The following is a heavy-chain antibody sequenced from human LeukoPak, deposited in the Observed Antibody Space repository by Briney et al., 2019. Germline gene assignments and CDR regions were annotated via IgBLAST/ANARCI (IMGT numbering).Heavy chain of an antibody. Sequence: ASVKVSCKASGYTFTNYGISWVRQAPGQGLEWMGWISTYNGNTRYAQTLQGRVTMTRDMSTSTVYMELSSLRSEDTAVYYCASDVRGYSYGYDYYYYMDVWGKGTTVTVSS. D-gene: IGHD5-18*01. J-gene: IGHJ6*03. CDR1: GYTFTNYG. CDR3: ASDVRGYSYGYDYYYYMDV. CDR2: ISTYNGNT. V-gene: IGHV1-18*01.